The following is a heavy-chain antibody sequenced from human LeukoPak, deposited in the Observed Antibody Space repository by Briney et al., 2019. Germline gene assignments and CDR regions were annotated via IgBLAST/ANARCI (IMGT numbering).Heavy chain of an antibody. CDR2: ISSRENTI. J-gene: IGHJ4*02. CDR3: ARVPRYGSGSYYSLDH. CDR1: GFTFSDYY. Sequence: GGSLRLSCAAAGFTFSDYYMSWIRQAPGKGLEWVSYISSRENTIYYADSVKGRFTISRDSAKNSLYLQMNSLRADDTAAYYCARVPRYGSGSYYSLDHWGQGTLVTVSS. V-gene: IGHV3-11*01. D-gene: IGHD3-10*01.